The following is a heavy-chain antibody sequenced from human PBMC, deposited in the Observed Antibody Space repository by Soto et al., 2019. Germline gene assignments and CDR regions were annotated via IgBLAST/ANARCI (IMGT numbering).Heavy chain of an antibody. V-gene: IGHV3-66*01. D-gene: IGHD3-16*01. Sequence: EVQLVESGGGLVQPGGSLRLSCAASGFTVSTKYMSWVRQAPGNGLEWVSVIYSGGSTFYADSVRGRFTISRDNSKNTVNLQMNSLRAEDTAVYYGARDPWAADYCGQGTLVTVAS. CDR3: ARDPWAADY. J-gene: IGHJ4*02. CDR2: IYSGGST. CDR1: GFTVSTKY.